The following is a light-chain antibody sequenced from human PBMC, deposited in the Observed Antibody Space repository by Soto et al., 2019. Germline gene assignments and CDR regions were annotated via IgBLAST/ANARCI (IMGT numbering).Light chain of an antibody. CDR2: DVS. V-gene: IGLV2-14*01. Sequence: LTEPASVSGSPSQSFTISCTGTSSDVGGYNYVSWYQQHPGKAPKLMIYDVSNRPSGVSNRFSGSKSGNTASLTISGLQAEDEADYYCSSYTSSSTLGYVFGTGTKVTVL. CDR1: SSDVGGYNY. J-gene: IGLJ1*01. CDR3: SSYTSSSTLGYV.